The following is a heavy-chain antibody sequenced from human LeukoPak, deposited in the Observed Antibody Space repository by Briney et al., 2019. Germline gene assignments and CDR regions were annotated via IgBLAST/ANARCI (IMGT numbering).Heavy chain of an antibody. Sequence: GGSLRLSCAASGFTFSSYWMSWVRQAPGKGLEWVANIKQDGSEKYYVDSVKGRFTISRDNAKNSPYLQMNSLRAEDTAVYYCASGTVVPAAMGSDYWGQGTLVTVSS. CDR2: IKQDGSEK. CDR1: GFTFSSYW. J-gene: IGHJ4*02. D-gene: IGHD2-2*01. V-gene: IGHV3-7*01. CDR3: ASGTVVPAAMGSDY.